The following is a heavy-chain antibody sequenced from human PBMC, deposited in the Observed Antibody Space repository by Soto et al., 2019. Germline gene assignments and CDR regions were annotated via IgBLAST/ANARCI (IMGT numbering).Heavy chain of an antibody. V-gene: IGHV1-46*01. Sequence: ASVKVSCKASGYTFTTHYIHWVRLAPGQGLEWMGTINPSGPYTTYAQRFQGSVAMTADTSTSTVSMELTGLKSKDTAVYYRARSLYSGSLWLDFWG. CDR2: INPSGPYT. D-gene: IGHD1-26*01. J-gene: IGHJ4*01. CDR1: GYTFTTHY. CDR3: ARSLYSGSLWLDF.